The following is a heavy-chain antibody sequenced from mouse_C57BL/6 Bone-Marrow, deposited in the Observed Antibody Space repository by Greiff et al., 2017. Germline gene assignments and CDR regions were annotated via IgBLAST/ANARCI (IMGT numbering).Heavy chain of an antibody. D-gene: IGHD1-1*01. Sequence: EVQRVESGGGLVQPGGSLSLSCAASGFTFTDYYMSWVRQPPGKALEWLGFIRNKANGYTTEYSASVKGRFTISRDNFQSILYLQMNALRAEDSATYYCARSGITTAPMDYWGQGTSVTVSS. CDR1: GFTFTDYY. V-gene: IGHV7-3*01. CDR3: ARSGITTAPMDY. CDR2: IRNKANGYTT. J-gene: IGHJ4*01.